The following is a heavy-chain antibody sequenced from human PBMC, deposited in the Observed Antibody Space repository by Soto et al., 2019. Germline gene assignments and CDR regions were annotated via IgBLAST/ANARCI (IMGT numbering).Heavy chain of an antibody. Sequence: PGGSLRLSCAASGFTFSSYSMNWVRQAPGKGLEWVSYISSSSSTIYYADSVKGRFTISRDNAKNSLYLQMNSLRAEDTAVYYCARDGHIWGSYGDAFDIWGQGTMVTVSS. CDR2: ISSSSSTI. CDR3: ARDGHIWGSYGDAFDI. V-gene: IGHV3-48*01. J-gene: IGHJ3*02. D-gene: IGHD3-16*01. CDR1: GFTFSSYS.